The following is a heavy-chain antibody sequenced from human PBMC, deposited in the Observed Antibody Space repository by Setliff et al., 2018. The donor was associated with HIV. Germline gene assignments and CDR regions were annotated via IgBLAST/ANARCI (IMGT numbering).Heavy chain of an antibody. J-gene: IGHJ5*02. V-gene: IGHV4-4*07. Sequence: SETLSLTCTVSGGSVSSYYWSWIRQAAGQGLEWIGLIYTGGNTYYNPSLKSRVTMSLDTSKNQFSLKLSSVTTADTAVYYCARGRGSSAWFDPWGQGTLVTSPQ. D-gene: IGHD3-10*01. CDR2: IYTGGNT. CDR1: GGSVSSYY. CDR3: ARGRGSSAWFDP.